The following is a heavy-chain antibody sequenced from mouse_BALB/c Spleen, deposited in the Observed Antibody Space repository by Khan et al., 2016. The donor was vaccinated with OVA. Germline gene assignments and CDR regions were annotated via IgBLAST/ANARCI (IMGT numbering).Heavy chain of an antibody. CDR2: INPSTGYT. J-gene: IGHJ2*01. Sequence: VQLQQSGAELAKPGASVKMSCKASGYTFTSYWMHWVKQRPGQGLEWIGYINPSTGYTAYNQKFKAKATLTADKSSSPAYMQLSSLTSEDSAVYCCARSGLGRFDYWGQGTTLTVSS. CDR1: GYTFTSYW. D-gene: IGHD4-1*01. CDR3: ARSGLGRFDY. V-gene: IGHV1-7*01.